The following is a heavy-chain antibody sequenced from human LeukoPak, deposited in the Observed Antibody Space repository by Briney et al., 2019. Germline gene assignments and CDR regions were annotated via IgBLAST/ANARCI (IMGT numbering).Heavy chain of an antibody. CDR1: GFTFSSYA. CDR2: ISGSGGST. Sequence: PGGSLGLSCAASGFTFSSYAMSWVRQAPGEGLEWVSAISGSGGSTYYADSVKGRFTISRDNSKNTLYLQMNSLRAEDTAVYYCAKGKRGYCSGGSCYAFDYWGQGTLDTVSS. V-gene: IGHV3-23*01. J-gene: IGHJ4*02. D-gene: IGHD2-15*01. CDR3: AKGKRGYCSGGSCYAFDY.